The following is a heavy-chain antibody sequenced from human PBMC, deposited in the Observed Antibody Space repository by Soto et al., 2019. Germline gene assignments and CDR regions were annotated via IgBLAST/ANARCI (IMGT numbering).Heavy chain of an antibody. Sequence: PVGSLRLSCAASGFTFSSYAMSWVRQAPGKGLEWVSAISGSGGNTYYADSVKGRFTISRDNSKNTLSLQMNSLRAEDTAVYYCAKGGDDCSGGTCYYYYYGMDVWGQGTTVTVSS. CDR1: GFTFSSYA. J-gene: IGHJ6*02. CDR2: ISGSGGNT. V-gene: IGHV3-23*01. CDR3: AKGGDDCSGGTCYYYYYGMDV. D-gene: IGHD2-15*01.